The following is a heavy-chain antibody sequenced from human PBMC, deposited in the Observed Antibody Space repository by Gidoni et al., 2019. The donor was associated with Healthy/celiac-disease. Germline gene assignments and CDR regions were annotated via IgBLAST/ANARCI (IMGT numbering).Heavy chain of an antibody. J-gene: IGHJ4*02. CDR1: GFTCSSYG. CDR2: IWYEGSNK. D-gene: IGHD6-13*01. V-gene: IGHV3-33*01. CDR3: ARGPGAAADNFDY. Sequence: QVQLVESGGGVVQPGRSLNLSCAASGFTCSSYGMHWVRQAPGKGLEGVSVIWYEGSNKYYADSVKGRFTISRDNSKNTLYLQMNSLRAEYTAVYYCARGPGAAADNFDYWGQGTLVTVSS.